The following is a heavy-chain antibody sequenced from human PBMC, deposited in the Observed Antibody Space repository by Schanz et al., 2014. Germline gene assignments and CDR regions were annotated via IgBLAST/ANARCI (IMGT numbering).Heavy chain of an antibody. V-gene: IGHV3-11*01. J-gene: IGHJ6*02. CDR3: ARAPPPYSGSPYYWYYGMDV. Sequence: QVQLVESGGGLVKPGGSLRLSCAASGFTFSDYYMNWIRQAPGKGLEWVSYISNSGYTIYYADSVKGRFTISRDNAKISLFLQMNRLSAEAPALYSCARAPPPYSGSPYYWYYGMDVWGQGTTVTVSS. CDR1: GFTFSDYY. CDR2: ISNSGYTI. D-gene: IGHD6-6*01.